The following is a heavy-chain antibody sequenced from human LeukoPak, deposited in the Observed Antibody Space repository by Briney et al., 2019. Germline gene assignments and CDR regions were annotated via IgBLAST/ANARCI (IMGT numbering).Heavy chain of an antibody. V-gene: IGHV3-48*03. CDR3: ASLTVTGGSLSDY. J-gene: IGHJ4*02. CDR2: ISNSGSSE. Sequence: GGSLRLSCVASGFTFSNYDMNCVRQVPGKGLEWVSYISNSGSSEYYVDSVKGRFTISRDNAKNSLYLQMNSLRAEDTAVYYCASLTVTGGSLSDYWGQGTLVTVSS. CDR1: GFTFSNYD. D-gene: IGHD2-15*01.